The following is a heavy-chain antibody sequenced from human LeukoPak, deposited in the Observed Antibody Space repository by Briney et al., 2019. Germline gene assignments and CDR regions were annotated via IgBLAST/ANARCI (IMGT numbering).Heavy chain of an antibody. CDR3: ARAGSFRFDY. J-gene: IGHJ4*02. D-gene: IGHD1-14*01. CDR1: GFTFSNSW. CDR2: MNSDGSIT. V-gene: IGHV3-74*01. Sequence: QTGGSLRLSCAASGFTFSNSWMHWVRQVPGKGLVWVSRMNSDGSITNYADSVKGRFTISRDNARNTLYLQIHTLTVEDTAVYYCARAGSFRFDYWGQGTLVTVSS.